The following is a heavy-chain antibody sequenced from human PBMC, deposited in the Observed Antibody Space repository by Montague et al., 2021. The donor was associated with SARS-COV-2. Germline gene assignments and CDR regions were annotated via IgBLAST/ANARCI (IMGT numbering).Heavy chain of an antibody. Sequence: TLSLTCTVSGGSISSGSYYWSWLRQPAGKGLEWIGRIYTSGSTNYNPSLKSRVTISVDTSKNQFSLKLSSVTAADTAVYYCARDGGIGDSGSNTWSYYYCGMDVWGQGTTATVSS. D-gene: IGHD3-22*01. J-gene: IGHJ6*02. V-gene: IGHV4-61*02. CDR2: IYTSGST. CDR3: ARDGGIGDSGSNTWSYYYCGMDV. CDR1: GGSISSGSYY.